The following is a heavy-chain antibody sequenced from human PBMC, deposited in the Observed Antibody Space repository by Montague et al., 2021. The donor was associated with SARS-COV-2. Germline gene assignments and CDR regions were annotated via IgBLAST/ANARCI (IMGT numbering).Heavy chain of an antibody. Sequence: PTQTLTLTCTFSGFSLTTRGVGVGWIRQPPGKALEWLALIYWDGAKHYSPSLKSRLTITKDTSKNQVVLTMTNMDPVDTATYYCAHKLYGINRRWFNPWGQGTLVTVSS. CDR2: IYWDGAK. CDR1: GFSLTTRGVG. J-gene: IGHJ5*02. D-gene: IGHD1-14*01. CDR3: AHKLYGINRRWFNP. V-gene: IGHV2-5*02.